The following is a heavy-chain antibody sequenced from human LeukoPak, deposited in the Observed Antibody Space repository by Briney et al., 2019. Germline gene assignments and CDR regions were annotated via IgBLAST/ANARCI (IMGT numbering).Heavy chain of an antibody. CDR3: ARHDKRGRWLQFSGNDAFDI. CDR1: GYSFTSYW. J-gene: IGHJ3*02. CDR2: IYPGDSDT. Sequence: GESLKISCKGSGYSFTSYWIGWVRQMPGKGLEWMGIIYPGDSDTRYSPSFRGQVTISADKSISTAYLQWSSLKASDTAMYYCARHDKRGRWLQFSGNDAFDIWGQGTMVTVSS. D-gene: IGHD5-24*01. V-gene: IGHV5-51*01.